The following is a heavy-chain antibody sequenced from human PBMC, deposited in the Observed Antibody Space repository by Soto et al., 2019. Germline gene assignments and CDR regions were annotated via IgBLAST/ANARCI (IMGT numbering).Heavy chain of an antibody. V-gene: IGHV3-48*02. J-gene: IGHJ6*02. D-gene: IGHD3-3*01. CDR3: ARIKLVEWFFINVDVYDMDV. CDR1: GFSLSDYA. Sequence: PGGSLRLSCVASGFSLSDYAVNWVRQAPGKGLEWVSFISIDSRTIYYADSVEGRFTVSRDNARNSVSLQMDSLRDEDAAVYYCARIKLVEWFFINVDVYDMDVWGQGTPVTVSS. CDR2: ISIDSRTI.